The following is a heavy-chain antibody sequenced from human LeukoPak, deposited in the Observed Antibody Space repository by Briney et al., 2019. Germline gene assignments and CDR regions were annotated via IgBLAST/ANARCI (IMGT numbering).Heavy chain of an antibody. D-gene: IGHD6-19*01. J-gene: IGHJ4*02. Sequence: SETLSLTCTVSGGSISTYYWNWIRQPAGKGLEWIGRIYTSGSTNYNPSLKSRVTMSVDTSKNQFSLKLSSVTAADTAVYYCAGGKVVAGTPGQNSWDYWGQGTLVTVSS. V-gene: IGHV4-4*07. CDR1: GGSISTYY. CDR2: IYTSGST. CDR3: AGGKVVAGTPGQNSWDY.